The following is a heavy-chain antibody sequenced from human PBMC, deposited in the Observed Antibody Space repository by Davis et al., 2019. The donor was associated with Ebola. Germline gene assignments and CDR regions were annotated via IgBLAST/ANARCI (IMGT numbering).Heavy chain of an antibody. Sequence: PGGSLRLSCAASGFTFSSYGMHWVRQAPGKGLEWVAVISYDGSNKYYADSVKGRFTISRDNSKNTLYLQMNSLRAEDTAVYYCAKCPNYDFWSGYSGPLDIWGQGTMVTVSS. CDR2: ISYDGSNK. J-gene: IGHJ3*02. V-gene: IGHV3-30*18. D-gene: IGHD3-3*01. CDR3: AKCPNYDFWSGYSGPLDI. CDR1: GFTFSSYG.